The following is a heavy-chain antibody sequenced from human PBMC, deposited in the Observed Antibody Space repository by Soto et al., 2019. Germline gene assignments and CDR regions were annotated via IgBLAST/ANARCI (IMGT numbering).Heavy chain of an antibody. CDR3: ASRSIAAAGYYYGMDV. Sequence: PGESLKISCKGSGYSFTSYWISWVRQMPGKGLEWMGRIDPSDSYTNYSPSFQGHVTISADKSISTAYLQGSSLKASDTAMYYCASRSIAAAGYYYGMDVWGQGTTVTVSS. D-gene: IGHD6-13*01. CDR1: GYSFTSYW. V-gene: IGHV5-10-1*01. J-gene: IGHJ6*02. CDR2: IDPSDSYT.